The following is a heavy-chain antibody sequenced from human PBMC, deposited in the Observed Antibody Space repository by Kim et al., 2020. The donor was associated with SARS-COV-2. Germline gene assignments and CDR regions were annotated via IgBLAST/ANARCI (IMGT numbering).Heavy chain of an antibody. V-gene: IGHV4-39*01. CDR3: ARLSGSYRASFDY. Sequence: YDRSLKSRVTISVDTSKNQFSLELSSVTAADTAVYYCARLSGSYRASFDYWGQGTLVTVSS. D-gene: IGHD3-16*02. J-gene: IGHJ4*02.